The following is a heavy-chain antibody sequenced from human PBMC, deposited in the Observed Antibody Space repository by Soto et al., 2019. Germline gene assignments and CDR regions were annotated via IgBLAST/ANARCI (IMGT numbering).Heavy chain of an antibody. V-gene: IGHV1-18*01. CDR3: ARDLLGAGLFDP. J-gene: IGHJ5*02. CDR2: ISAYNGNT. Sequence: GASVKVSCKAPGYTFTSYGISWVRQAPGQGLEWMGWISAYNGNTNYAQKLQGRVTMTTDTSTSTAYTELRSLRSDDTAVYYCARDLLGAGLFDPWGQGTLVTVSS. D-gene: IGHD6-13*01. CDR1: GYTFTSYG.